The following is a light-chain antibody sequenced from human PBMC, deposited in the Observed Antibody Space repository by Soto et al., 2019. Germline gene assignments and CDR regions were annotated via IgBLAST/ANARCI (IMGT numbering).Light chain of an antibody. J-gene: IGKJ4*01. Sequence: EVVLTQSPGALSFSPGERATLSCRASQSVSSSYLAWYQQKPGQAPRLLIYDASNRATGIPARFSGSGSGTDFTLTISSLEPEDFGVYYCQQRSNWPPVTFGGGTKVDI. V-gene: IGKV3D-20*02. CDR1: QSVSSSY. CDR2: DAS. CDR3: QQRSNWPPVT.